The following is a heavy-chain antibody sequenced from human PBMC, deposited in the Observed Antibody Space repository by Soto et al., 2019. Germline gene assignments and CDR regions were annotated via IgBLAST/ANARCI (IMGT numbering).Heavy chain of an antibody. CDR1: GGSISSGYYY. V-gene: IGHV4-30-4*01. D-gene: IGHD3-3*01. Sequence: SETLSLTCPVSGGSISSGYYYWSWIRQPPGKGLEWIGYIYYSGSTYYNPSLKSRVTISVDTSKNQFSLKLSSVTAADTAVYYCARVGSRYDFWSGYSVYYGMDVWGQGTTVTVSS. CDR2: IYYSGST. CDR3: ARVGSRYDFWSGYSVYYGMDV. J-gene: IGHJ6*02.